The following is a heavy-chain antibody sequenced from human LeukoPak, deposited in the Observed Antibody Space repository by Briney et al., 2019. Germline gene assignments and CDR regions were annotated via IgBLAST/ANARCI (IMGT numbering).Heavy chain of an antibody. J-gene: IGHJ6*03. V-gene: IGHV3-11*04. Sequence: PGGSLRLSCAASGFTFSDYYMSWIRQAPGKGLEWVSYISSSGSTIYYADSVKGRFTISRDNAKNSLYLQMNSLRAEDTAVYYCARDSYGSGSYHLPYYMDVWGKGTTVTVSS. CDR2: ISSSGSTI. CDR3: ARDSYGSGSYHLPYYMDV. D-gene: IGHD3-10*01. CDR1: GFTFSDYY.